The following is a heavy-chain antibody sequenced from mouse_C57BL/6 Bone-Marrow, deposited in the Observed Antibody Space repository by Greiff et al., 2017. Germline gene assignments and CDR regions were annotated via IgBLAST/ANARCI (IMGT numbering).Heavy chain of an antibody. D-gene: IGHD2-2*01. V-gene: IGHV1-22*01. CDR1: GYTFTDYN. J-gene: IGHJ3*01. Sequence: ESGPELVKPGASVTMSCKASGYTFTDYNMHWVKQSHGKSLEWIGYINPNNGGTSYNQKFKGKATLTVNKSSSTAYMELRSLTSEDSAVYYCARSRGLWLRRLFAYWGQGTLVTVSA. CDR2: INPNNGGT. CDR3: ARSRGLWLRRLFAY.